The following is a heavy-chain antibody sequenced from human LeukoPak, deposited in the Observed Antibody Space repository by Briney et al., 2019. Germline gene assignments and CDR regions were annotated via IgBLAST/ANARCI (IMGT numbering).Heavy chain of an antibody. V-gene: IGHV4-59*12. CDR1: GGSISSYY. J-gene: IGHJ4*02. CDR2: IYYSGST. D-gene: IGHD3-9*01. CDR3: ARDCDILTGYYPIFDY. Sequence: SETLSLTCTVSGGSISSYYWSWIRQPPGKGLEWIGYIYYSGSTNYNPSLKSRVTISVDTSKNQFSLKLSSVTAADTAVYYCARDCDILTGYYPIFDYWGQGTLVTVSS.